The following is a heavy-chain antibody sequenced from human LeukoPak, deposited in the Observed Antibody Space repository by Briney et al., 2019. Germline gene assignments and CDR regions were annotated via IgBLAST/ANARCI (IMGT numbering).Heavy chain of an antibody. CDR3: AREEPTHSYCGGDCYLTGGFDY. CDR1: GGSFSGYY. Sequence: PSETLSLTCAVYGGSFSGYYWSWIRQPPGKGLEWIGYIYYSGSTYYNPSLKSRVTISVDTSKNQFSLKLSSVTAADTAVYYCAREEPTHSYCGGDCYLTGGFDYWGQGTLVTVSS. V-gene: IGHV4-34*09. D-gene: IGHD2-21*02. CDR2: IYYSGST. J-gene: IGHJ4*02.